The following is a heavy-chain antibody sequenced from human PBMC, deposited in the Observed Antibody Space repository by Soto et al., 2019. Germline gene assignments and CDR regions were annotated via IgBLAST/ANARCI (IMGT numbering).Heavy chain of an antibody. CDR1: GGSISSYY. CDR2: IYYSGST. J-gene: IGHJ6*03. V-gene: IGHV4-59*01. Sequence: SETLSLTCTVSGGSISSYYWSWIRQPPGKGLEWIGYIYYSGSTNYNPSLKSRVTISVDTSKNQFSLKLSSVTAADTAVYYCARAGLTMVRGVTDPNYYYYYTDFCGKGIMVTVSS. D-gene: IGHD3-10*01. CDR3: ARAGLTMVRGVTDPNYYYYYTDF.